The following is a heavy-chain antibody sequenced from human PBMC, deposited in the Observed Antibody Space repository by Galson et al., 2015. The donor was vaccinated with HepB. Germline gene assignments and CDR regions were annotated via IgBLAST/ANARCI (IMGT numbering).Heavy chain of an antibody. J-gene: IGHJ5*02. Sequence: SLRLSCAASGFTFSSYWMHWVRQAPGKGLVWVSRINSDGSSTSYADSVKGRFTISRDNAKNTLYLQMNSLRAEDTAVYYCARTGGEGSGRAAAGPFGPWGQGTLVTVSS. CDR2: INSDGSST. D-gene: IGHD6-13*01. V-gene: IGHV3-74*01. CDR3: ARTGGEGSGRAAAGPFGP. CDR1: GFTFSSYW.